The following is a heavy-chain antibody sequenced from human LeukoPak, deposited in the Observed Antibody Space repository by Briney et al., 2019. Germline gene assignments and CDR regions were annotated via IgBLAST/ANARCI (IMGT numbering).Heavy chain of an antibody. V-gene: IGHV3-21*01. CDR1: GFTFSSYS. J-gene: IGHJ4*02. D-gene: IGHD3-16*02. Sequence: GGSLRHSCSASGFTFSSYSMNWVRQAPGKGLEWVSSITSSSGHIYYADSVKGRFTISRDSAKNSLYLQMNSLRVEDTAVYYCARESRGGDYVWGTYRPLDYWGQGTLVTVSS. CDR2: ITSSSGHI. CDR3: ARESRGGDYVWGTYRPLDY.